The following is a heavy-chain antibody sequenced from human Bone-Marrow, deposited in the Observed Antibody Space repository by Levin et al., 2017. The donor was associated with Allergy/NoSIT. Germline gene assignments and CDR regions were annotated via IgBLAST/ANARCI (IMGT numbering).Heavy chain of an antibody. CDR2: ISYDGDKK. Sequence: PGGSLRLSCAASGFNFNNYAMHWVRQSPGKGLEWVAFISYDGDKKYYADSVKDRFTISRDTSNQTVFLEMNSLRVEDSAIYYCARARGQWLAYFDSWGQGALVTVPS. CDR1: GFNFNNYA. J-gene: IGHJ4*02. D-gene: IGHD6-19*01. CDR3: ARARGQWLAYFDS. V-gene: IGHV3-30*01.